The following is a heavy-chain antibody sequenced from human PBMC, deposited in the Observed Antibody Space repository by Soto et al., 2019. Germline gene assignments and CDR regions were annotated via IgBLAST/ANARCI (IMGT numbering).Heavy chain of an antibody. CDR3: AKGVQPWLGVADY. CDR1: GFTLSSYG. Sequence: QVQLVESGGSVVQPGRSLRLSGAASGFTLSSYGMHWVRQAPGKGLEWVAIISFDGSNKYYADSVKGRFTISRDNAKNTLYLQMNSPRAEDTAVYYCAKGVQPWLGVADYWGQGTLVTVSS. J-gene: IGHJ4*02. D-gene: IGHD5-12*01. V-gene: IGHV3-30*18. CDR2: ISFDGSNK.